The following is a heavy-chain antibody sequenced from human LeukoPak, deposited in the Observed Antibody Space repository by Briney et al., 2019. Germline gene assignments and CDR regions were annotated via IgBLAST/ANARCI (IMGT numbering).Heavy chain of an antibody. D-gene: IGHD1-1*01. J-gene: IGHJ4*02. CDR1: GYTFTSYD. CDR3: ARRQGFSGTTIGY. Sequence: ASVKVSCKASGYTFTSYDINWVRQATGQGLEWMGWKNPNSGNTGYAQKFQGRVTMTRNTSISTAYMELSSLRSDDTAVYYCARRQGFSGTTIGYWGQGTLVTVSS. V-gene: IGHV1-8*01. CDR2: KNPNSGNT.